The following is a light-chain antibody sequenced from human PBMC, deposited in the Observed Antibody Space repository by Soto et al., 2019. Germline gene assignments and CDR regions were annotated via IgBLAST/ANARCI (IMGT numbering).Light chain of an antibody. CDR3: QVWHSGRDHLYV. V-gene: IGLV3-21*02. J-gene: IGLJ1*01. Sequence: SYELTQPPSVSVAPGQTASITCGGDNIGSKSVHWYRQRPGHAPVLLVYANTDRPSAIPERFSGSNSGNTATLTISGVEAGDEADYYRQVWHSGRDHLYVFGTGTQLTVL. CDR2: ANT. CDR1: NIGSKS.